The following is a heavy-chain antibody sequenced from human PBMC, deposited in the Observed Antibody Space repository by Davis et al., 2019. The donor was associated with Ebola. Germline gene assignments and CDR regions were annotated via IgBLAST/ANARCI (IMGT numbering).Heavy chain of an antibody. D-gene: IGHD4-11*01. CDR3: ARDSVRLTPTVPDY. Sequence: SETLSLTCAASGGSFSGYYWSWIRQPPGKGLEWIGEIDYIGVTTYSPSLKSRVTMSVDTSEKQFSLKLNSVTTADTAVYYCARDSVRLTPTVPDYWGQGTLVTVSS. V-gene: IGHV4-34*01. J-gene: IGHJ4*02. CDR1: GGSFSGYY. CDR2: IDYIGVT.